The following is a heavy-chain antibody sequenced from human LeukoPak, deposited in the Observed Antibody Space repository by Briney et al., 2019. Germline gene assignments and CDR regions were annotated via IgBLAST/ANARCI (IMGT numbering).Heavy chain of an antibody. CDR1: GDSVSGNNVA. Sequence: PSQTLSLTCDISGDSVSGNNVAWKWTRQSPSGGLEWLGRTNYRPKWYNAYAVSVRGRITIHPDTSKKRFSLQLDSVTPEDTAVYYCARGSSGSFDYWGQGTLVTVSS. V-gene: IGHV6-1*01. D-gene: IGHD6-19*01. CDR2: TNYRPKWYN. CDR3: ARGSSGSFDY. J-gene: IGHJ4*02.